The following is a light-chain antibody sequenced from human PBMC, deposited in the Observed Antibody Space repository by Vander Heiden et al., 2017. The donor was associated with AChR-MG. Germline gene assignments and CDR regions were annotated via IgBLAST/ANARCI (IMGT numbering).Light chain of an antibody. CDR2: NTV. CDR1: TGAVTSGYD. V-gene: IGLV7-43*01. CDR3: LLYYDGLQV. J-gene: IGLJ3*02. Sequence: QTVVTQEPSLTVSPRGTVTLTCSPKTGAVTSGYDPNWFQQKPGKVRRAMINNTVSKHSWTPARFSGSLLGTTAALTLSGVQPEDEAYYYCLLYYDGLQVFGGGTKLTVL.